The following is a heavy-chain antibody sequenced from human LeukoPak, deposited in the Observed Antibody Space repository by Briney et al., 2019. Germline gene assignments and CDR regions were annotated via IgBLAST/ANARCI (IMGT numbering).Heavy chain of an antibody. J-gene: IGHJ4*02. CDR2: ICNSGST. CDR1: GDSISSHC. CDR3: ARDVGHHSGHFYFDY. V-gene: IGHV4-59*11. D-gene: IGHD5-12*01. Sequence: SETLSLTCIVSGDSISSHCWSWIRQPPGEGLEWAGYICNSGSTNYNPSLRSRVTMSVDTSKNQFSLKLNSVTAADTAVYYCARDVGHHSGHFYFDYWGQGTLVTVSS.